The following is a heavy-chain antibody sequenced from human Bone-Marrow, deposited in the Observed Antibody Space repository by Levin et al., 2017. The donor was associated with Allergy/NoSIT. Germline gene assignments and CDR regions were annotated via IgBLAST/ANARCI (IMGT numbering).Heavy chain of an antibody. D-gene: IGHD2-15*01. CDR1: GFTFSSYA. Sequence: GGSLRLSCAASGFTFSSYAMSWVRQAPGKGLEWVSAISGSGGSTYYADSVKGRFTISRDNSKNTLYLQMNSLRAEDTAVYYCAKDYHQYREWWDYYYYYGMDVWGQGTTVTVSS. J-gene: IGHJ6*02. V-gene: IGHV3-23*01. CDR2: ISGSGGST. CDR3: AKDYHQYREWWDYYYYYGMDV.